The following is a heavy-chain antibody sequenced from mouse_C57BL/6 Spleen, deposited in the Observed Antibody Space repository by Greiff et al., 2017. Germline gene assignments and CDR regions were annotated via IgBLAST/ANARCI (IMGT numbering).Heavy chain of an antibody. CDR3: ARHPGYLDDAMDY. J-gene: IGHJ4*01. Sequence: EVQLVESGGDLVKPGGSLKLSCAASGFTFSSYGMSWVRQTPDKRLEWVATISSGGSYTNYPDSVKGRFTIYRDNAKNTLYLQMSSLKSEDTAMYYCARHPGYLDDAMDYWGQGTSVTVSS. CDR2: ISSGGSYT. V-gene: IGHV5-6*01. D-gene: IGHD2-2*01. CDR1: GFTFSSYG.